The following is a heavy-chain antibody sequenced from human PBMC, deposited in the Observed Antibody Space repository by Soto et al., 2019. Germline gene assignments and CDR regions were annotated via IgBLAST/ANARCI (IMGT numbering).Heavy chain of an antibody. V-gene: IGHV4-30-4*01. CDR2: VFYTGTAY. CDR3: ARDSVRFGPAFDH. Sequence: SETLSLTCTVSGDSINSGEYYWSWIRQPPGKGLEWIGSVFYTGTAYYYNPSLNSRVTISVDTSKNQFSLKLTSVTAADTAVYYCARDSVRFGPAFDHWGQGTLVTVPQ. D-gene: IGHD3-3*01. J-gene: IGHJ4*02. CDR1: GDSINSGEYY.